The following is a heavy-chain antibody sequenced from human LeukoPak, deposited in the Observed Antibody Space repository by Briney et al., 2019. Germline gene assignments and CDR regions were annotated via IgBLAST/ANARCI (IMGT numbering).Heavy chain of an antibody. CDR2: INPSGGST. D-gene: IGHD3-22*01. CDR3: ARGGPGYYDRSGYFDY. CDR1: GYTFTSYY. V-gene: IGHV1-46*01. J-gene: IGHJ4*02. Sequence: GASVKVSCKASGYTFTSYYMHWVRQAPGQGLEWMGIINPSGGSTSYAQKFQGRVTMTRDMSTSTVYMELSSLRSEDTAVYYCARGGPGYYDRSGYFDYWGQGTLVTVSS.